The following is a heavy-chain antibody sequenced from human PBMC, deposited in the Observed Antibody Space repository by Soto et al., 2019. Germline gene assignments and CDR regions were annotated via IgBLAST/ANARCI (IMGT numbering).Heavy chain of an antibody. CDR3: ARRPEGRTFDY. J-gene: IGHJ4*02. CDR2: IIPILGIA. Sequence: QVPLVQSGAEVKKPGSSVKVSCKASGGTFSSYTISWVRQAPGQGLEWMGRIIPILGIANYAQKFQGRVTITADKSTSTAYMELSSLRSEDTAVYYCARRPEGRTFDYWGQGTLVTVSS. CDR1: GGTFSSYT. D-gene: IGHD6-6*01. V-gene: IGHV1-69*02.